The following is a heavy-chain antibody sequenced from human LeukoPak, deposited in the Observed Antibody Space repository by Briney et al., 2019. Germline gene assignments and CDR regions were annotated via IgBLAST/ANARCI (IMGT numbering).Heavy chain of an antibody. CDR2: IIPIFGTA. V-gene: IGHV1-69*13. CDR3: ARGLTRSFQLYRGDAFDI. Sequence: SVKVSCKASGGTFSSYAISWVRQAPGQGLEWMGGIIPIFGTANYAQKFQGRVTITADESTSTAYMELSSLRSEDTAVYYCARGLTRSFQLYRGDAFDIWGQGTMVTVSS. CDR1: GGTFSSYA. D-gene: IGHD3-16*02. J-gene: IGHJ3*02.